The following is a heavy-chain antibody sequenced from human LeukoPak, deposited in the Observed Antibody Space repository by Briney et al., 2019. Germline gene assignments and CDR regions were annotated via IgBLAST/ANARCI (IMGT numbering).Heavy chain of an antibody. V-gene: IGHV4-4*02. CDR3: ARENTLTEAYCGGDCYPLDY. D-gene: IGHD2-21*02. CDR1: GGSISSDNW. J-gene: IGHJ4*02. Sequence: PSETLSLTCAVSGGSISSDNWWSWVRQPPGKGLEWIGEIYHSGSTNYNPSLQSRVTISVDKSNNHFSLRLTSVTAADTAVYYCARENTLTEAYCGGDCYPLDYWGQGTLVTVSS. CDR2: IYHSGST.